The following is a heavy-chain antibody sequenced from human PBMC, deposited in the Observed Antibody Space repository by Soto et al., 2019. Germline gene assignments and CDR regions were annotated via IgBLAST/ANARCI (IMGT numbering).Heavy chain of an antibody. D-gene: IGHD3-3*01. CDR3: ARVLVNYDFWSGYYRNWFDP. J-gene: IGHJ5*02. Sequence: QVQLVQSGAEVKKPGSSVKVSCKASGGTSSSYAISWVRQAPGQGLEWMGGIIPIFGTANYAQKFQGRVTITADESTSTAYMELSSLSSEDTAVYYCARVLVNYDFWSGYYRNWFDPWGQGTLVTVSS. V-gene: IGHV1-69*01. CDR2: IIPIFGTA. CDR1: GGTSSSYA.